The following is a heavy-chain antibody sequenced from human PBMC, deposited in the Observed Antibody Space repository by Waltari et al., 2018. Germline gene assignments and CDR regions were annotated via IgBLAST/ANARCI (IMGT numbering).Heavy chain of an antibody. CDR3: ARGQQMAVWYFDL. Sequence: EVQLLESGGDLVQPGGSLRLSCAASGFTLNTYAMTWVRQAPGKGLEWVSAIGSSGNTYYADSVKGRFTISRDNSKNTLYLQMHSLRAEDTAEYYCARGQQMAVWYFDLWGRGTLVSVSS. J-gene: IGHJ2*01. D-gene: IGHD6-13*01. CDR1: GFTLNTYA. CDR2: IGSSGNT. V-gene: IGHV3-23*01.